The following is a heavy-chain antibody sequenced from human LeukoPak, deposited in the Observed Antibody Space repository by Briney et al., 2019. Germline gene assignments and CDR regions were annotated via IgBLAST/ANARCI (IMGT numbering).Heavy chain of an antibody. CDR2: IWYDGSNK. V-gene: IGHV3-33*01. CDR3: ARETYYYDSSGSSGYYFDY. J-gene: IGHJ4*02. CDR1: GFTFSSCG. Sequence: GSLRLSCAASGFTFSSCGMHWVRQAPGKGLEWVAVIWYDGSNKYYADSVKGRFTISRDNSKNTLYLQMNSLRAEDTAVYYCARETYYYDSSGSSGYYFDYWGQGTPVTVSS. D-gene: IGHD3-22*01.